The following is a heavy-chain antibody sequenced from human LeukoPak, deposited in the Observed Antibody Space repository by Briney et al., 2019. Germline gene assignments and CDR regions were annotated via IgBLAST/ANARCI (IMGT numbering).Heavy chain of an antibody. Sequence: GGSLRLSCAASGFIFSSYNMIWVRQAPGKGLEWVSSISSSSTYIYYADSVKGRFTISRDNAKNSLYLQMNSLRAEDTALYYCARESYDSGTFDYWGQGTLVSVSS. CDR3: ARESYDSGTFDY. CDR1: GFIFSSYN. CDR2: ISSSSTYI. J-gene: IGHJ4*02. D-gene: IGHD3-10*01. V-gene: IGHV3-21*01.